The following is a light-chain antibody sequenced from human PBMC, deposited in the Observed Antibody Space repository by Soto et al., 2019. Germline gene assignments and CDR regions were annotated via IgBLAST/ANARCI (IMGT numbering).Light chain of an antibody. J-gene: IGLJ2*01. Sequence: QSALTQPPSASGSLGQSVTISCTGISSDVGGYNYVSWHQQHPGKAPKVMIYEVTKRPPGVPDRFSGSKSGNTASLTVSGLQAEDEADYYCSSFAGGGNPVLLGGRTQLTVL. V-gene: IGLV2-8*01. CDR2: EVT. CDR1: SSDVGGYNY. CDR3: SSFAGGGNPVL.